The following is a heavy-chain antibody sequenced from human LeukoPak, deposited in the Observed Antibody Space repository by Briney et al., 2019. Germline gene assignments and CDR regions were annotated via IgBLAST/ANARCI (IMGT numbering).Heavy chain of an antibody. CDR2: IYYSGST. Sequence: SETLSPTCTVSGGSISSYYWSWIRQPPGKGLEWIGYIYYSGSTNYNPSLKSRVTISVDTSKNQFSLKLSSVTAADAAVYYCASGYGDYLTIRWGQGTLVTVSS. D-gene: IGHD4-17*01. J-gene: IGHJ4*02. CDR3: ASGYGDYLTIR. CDR1: GGSISSYY. V-gene: IGHV4-59*01.